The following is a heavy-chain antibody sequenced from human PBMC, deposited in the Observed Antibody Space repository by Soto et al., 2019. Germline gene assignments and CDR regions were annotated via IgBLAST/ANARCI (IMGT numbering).Heavy chain of an antibody. CDR3: AKDGGLTGNYYYYMDV. CDR1: GFTFDDYA. Sequence: GGSLRLSCAASGFTFDDYAMHWVRQAPGKGLEWVSGISWNSGSIGYADSVKGRFTISSDNAKNSLYLQMNSLRAEDTALYYCAKDGGLTGNYYYYMDVWGKGTTVTVSS. V-gene: IGHV3-9*01. J-gene: IGHJ6*03. CDR2: ISWNSGSI. D-gene: IGHD1-20*01.